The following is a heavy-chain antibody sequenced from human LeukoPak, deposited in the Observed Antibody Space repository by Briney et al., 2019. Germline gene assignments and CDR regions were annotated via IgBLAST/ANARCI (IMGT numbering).Heavy chain of an antibody. CDR3: ARYEDSFYFHY. J-gene: IGHJ4*02. Sequence: GESLKISCKGSGCSFTSYWIGWVRQMPGKGLEWMGIIYPGDSDTRYSPSFQGQVTISAVKSISTAYLQWSSLKASDTAMYYCARYEDSFYFHYWGQGTLVTVSS. D-gene: IGHD3-16*01. CDR2: IYPGDSDT. V-gene: IGHV5-51*01. CDR1: GCSFTSYW.